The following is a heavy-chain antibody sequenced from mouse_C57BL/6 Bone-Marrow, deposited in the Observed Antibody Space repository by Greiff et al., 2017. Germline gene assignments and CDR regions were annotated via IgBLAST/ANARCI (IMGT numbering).Heavy chain of an antibody. Sequence: EVNVVESGGGLVQPKGSLKLSCAASGFSFNTYAMNWVRQAPGKGLEWVARIRSKSNNYATYYADSVKDRFTISRDDSESMLYLQMNNLKTEDTAMYYCVRLNYGSWYWYFDVWGTGTTVTVSS. CDR1: GFSFNTYA. CDR3: VRLNYGSWYWYFDV. J-gene: IGHJ1*03. D-gene: IGHD1-1*01. V-gene: IGHV10-1*01. CDR2: IRSKSNNYAT.